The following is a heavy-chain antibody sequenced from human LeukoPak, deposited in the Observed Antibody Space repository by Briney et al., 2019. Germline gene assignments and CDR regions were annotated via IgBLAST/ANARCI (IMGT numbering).Heavy chain of an antibody. Sequence: PRGSLRLSCAPSAFTLSSYGTHWVRQAPGKGLEWVAVISYDGSNKYYADSVKGRFTISRDNSKNTLYLQMNSLRAEDTAVYYCANNFYSSGWGFDYWGQGTLVTVSS. D-gene: IGHD6-19*01. CDR1: AFTLSSYG. CDR3: ANNFYSSGWGFDY. CDR2: ISYDGSNK. J-gene: IGHJ4*02. V-gene: IGHV3-30*18.